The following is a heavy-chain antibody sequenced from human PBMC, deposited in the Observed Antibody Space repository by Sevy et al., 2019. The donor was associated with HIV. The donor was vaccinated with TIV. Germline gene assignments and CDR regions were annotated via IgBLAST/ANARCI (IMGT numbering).Heavy chain of an antibody. Sequence: ASVKVSCKASGYTFTSYDINWERQATGQGLEWMGWMNPNSGNTGYAQKFQGRVTMTRNTSISTAYMELSSLRSEDTAVYYCARGRVAVLRFLEWYPLGYCGMDVWGQGTTVTVSS. J-gene: IGHJ6*02. CDR2: MNPNSGNT. V-gene: IGHV1-8*01. CDR1: GYTFTSYD. D-gene: IGHD3-3*01. CDR3: ARGRVAVLRFLEWYPLGYCGMDV.